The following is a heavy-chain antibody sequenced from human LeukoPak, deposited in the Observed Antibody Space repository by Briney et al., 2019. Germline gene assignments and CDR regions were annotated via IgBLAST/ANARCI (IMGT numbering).Heavy chain of an antibody. CDR2: MNPNSGNT. CDR3: ARGTPSSSSVFDY. CDR1: GYTFTSYD. Sequence: ASVTVACKASGYTFTSYDINWVRQATGQGLEWMGWMNPNSGNTAYAQKFQGRVTMTRNTSISTAYMELSSLRSEDTAVYYCARGTPSSSSVFDYWGQGTLVTVSS. D-gene: IGHD6-6*01. V-gene: IGHV1-8*01. J-gene: IGHJ4*02.